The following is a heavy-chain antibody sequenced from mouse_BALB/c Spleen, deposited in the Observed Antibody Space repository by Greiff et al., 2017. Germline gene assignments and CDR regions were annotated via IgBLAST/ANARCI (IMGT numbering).Heavy chain of an antibody. D-gene: IGHD2-4*01. CDR2: IYPGAGDT. V-gene: IGHV1-80*01. J-gene: IGHJ2*01. CDR1: GYAFSSYW. Sequence: QVQLQQSGPELVKPGSSVKISCKASGYAFSSYWMNWVKQRPGQGLEWIGQIYPGAGDTNYNGKFKGKATLTADKYSSTAYMQLSSLTAEDSAVDFCARGDYDALDYWGQGTTLTVSS. CDR3: ARGDYDALDY.